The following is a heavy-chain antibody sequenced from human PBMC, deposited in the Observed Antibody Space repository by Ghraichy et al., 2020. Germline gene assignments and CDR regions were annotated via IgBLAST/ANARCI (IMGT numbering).Heavy chain of an antibody. Sequence: GGSLRLSCAASGFTFSNYAMTWVRQAPGKGLEWVSTISASGGTTEYADSVKGRFTISRDNSNNILFLQMNSLRAEDTAVFYCAKERGRGAFVKIDYWGQGTLVTVSS. D-gene: IGHD3-10*01. V-gene: IGHV3-23*01. J-gene: IGHJ4*02. CDR2: ISASGGTT. CDR1: GFTFSNYA. CDR3: AKERGRGAFVKIDY.